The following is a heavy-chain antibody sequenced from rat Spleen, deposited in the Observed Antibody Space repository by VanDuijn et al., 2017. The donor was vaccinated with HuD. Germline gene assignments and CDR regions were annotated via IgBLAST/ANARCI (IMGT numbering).Heavy chain of an antibody. CDR1: GFTFSNYD. V-gene: IGHV5-25*01. J-gene: IGHJ4*01. Sequence: EVQLVESGGGLVQPGRSLKLSCEVSGFTFSNYDMAWIRQAPTKGLEWVASINPGGYNTYYRDSVKGRFTVSRDNSKSTLYLQVDSLRSEDTATYYCERQKEHPYVMDAWGQGASVTVSS. CDR2: INPGGYNT. D-gene: IGHD3-2*01. CDR3: ERQKEHPYVMDA.